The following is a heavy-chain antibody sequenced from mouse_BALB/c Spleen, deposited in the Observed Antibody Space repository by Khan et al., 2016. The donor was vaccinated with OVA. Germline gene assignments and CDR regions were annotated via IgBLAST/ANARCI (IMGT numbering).Heavy chain of an antibody. D-gene: IGHD1-1*01. Sequence: QVRLQQSGAELVRPGASVKLSCKTSGYTFTNYWVNWVRQRPGQGLEWIGNIYPSDSYTNYNQKFKDKATLTVDKSSSTAYIQLSSPTSEDSAVYSCTREGTTVDAMDYWGQGTSVTVSS. J-gene: IGHJ4*01. CDR3: TREGTTVDAMDY. CDR2: IYPSDSYT. V-gene: IGHV1-69*02. CDR1: GYTFTNYW.